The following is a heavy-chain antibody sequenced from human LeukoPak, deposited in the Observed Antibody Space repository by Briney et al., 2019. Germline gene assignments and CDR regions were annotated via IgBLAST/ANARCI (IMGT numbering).Heavy chain of an antibody. CDR3: VRSTMVRGVISMDV. CDR2: IYPDDSDT. V-gene: IGHV5-51*01. CDR1: GYSFTSYW. J-gene: IGHJ6*02. Sequence: GESLKISCNGSGYSFTSYWIGWGRQMPGKGLGWMGIIYPDDSDTRYSPSFQGQVAISADKSISTAYLQWRSLKAWDPAMYYCVRSTMVRGVISMDVWGQGTTVTVSS. D-gene: IGHD3-10*01.